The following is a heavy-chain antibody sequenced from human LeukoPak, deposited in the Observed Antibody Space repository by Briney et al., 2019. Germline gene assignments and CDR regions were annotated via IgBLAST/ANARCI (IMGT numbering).Heavy chain of an antibody. Sequence: GGSLRLSCAASGFTFSSYGMHWVRQAPGKGLEWVAFIRYDGSNKYYADSVKGRFTISRDNSKNTLYLQMNSLRAEDTAVYYCAKDNRGSTSSFVDYWGQGTLVTVSS. CDR2: IRYDGSNK. J-gene: IGHJ4*02. CDR3: AKDNRGSTSSFVDY. V-gene: IGHV3-30*02. CDR1: GFTFSSYG. D-gene: IGHD2-2*01.